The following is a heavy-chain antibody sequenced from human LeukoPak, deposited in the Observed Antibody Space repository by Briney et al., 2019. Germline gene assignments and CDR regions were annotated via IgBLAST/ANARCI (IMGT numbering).Heavy chain of an antibody. CDR2: IIPIFGTA. CDR3: ARDGVAGRYNWFDP. Sequence: ASVKVSCKASGGTFSSYAISWVRQAPGQGLEWMGGIIPIFGTANYAQKFQGRVTITADESTSTAYMELSSLRSEDTAVYYCARDGVAGRYNWFDPWGQGTLVTVSS. J-gene: IGHJ5*02. V-gene: IGHV1-69*13. D-gene: IGHD1-14*01. CDR1: GGTFSSYA.